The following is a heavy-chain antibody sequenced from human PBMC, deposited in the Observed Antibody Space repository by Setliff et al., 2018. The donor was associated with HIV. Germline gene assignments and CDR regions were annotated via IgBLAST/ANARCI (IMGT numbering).Heavy chain of an antibody. CDR3: ARDLGYSAFDNFDY. D-gene: IGHD5-12*01. V-gene: IGHV1-18*01. J-gene: IGHJ4*02. CDR2: IRAYNGNT. Sequence: ASVKVSCKASGYTFTSYGITWVRQAPGQGLEWMGWIRAYNGNTNYAQKFQGRVTMTRDTSTSTDYMELRSLTSDDTAVYYCARDLGYSAFDNFDYWGQGTLVTVSS. CDR1: GYTFTSYG.